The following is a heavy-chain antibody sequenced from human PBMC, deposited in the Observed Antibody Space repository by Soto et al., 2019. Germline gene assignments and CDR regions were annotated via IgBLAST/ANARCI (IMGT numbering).Heavy chain of an antibody. J-gene: IGHJ4*02. V-gene: IGHV4-31*03. Sequence: QVQLQESGPGLVKPSQTLSLTCTVSGGSISSGGYYCSWIRQHPGKGLEWIGYIYYSGSTYYNPSLKSRVTISVDTSKNPFSLKLSSVTAADTAVYYCARIPSFSGYDIDYCGQGTLVTVSS. CDR1: GGSISSGGYY. CDR3: ARIPSFSGYDIDY. CDR2: IYYSGST. D-gene: IGHD3-3*01.